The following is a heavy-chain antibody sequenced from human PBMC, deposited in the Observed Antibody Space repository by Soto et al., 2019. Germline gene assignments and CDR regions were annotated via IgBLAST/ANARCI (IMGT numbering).Heavy chain of an antibody. CDR1: GGLFSSYP. Sequence: SVKVSCKASGGLFSSYPISWVRQVPGQGLEWMGGIIPVFQTAYYTQRFQGRVTITADESTNTAYMELSSLRSEDTAVYYCARDLTQKHYDILTGPDDGMDVWGQGTTVTVSS. CDR2: IIPVFQTA. CDR3: ARDLTQKHYDILTGPDDGMDV. D-gene: IGHD3-9*01. V-gene: IGHV1-69*13. J-gene: IGHJ6*02.